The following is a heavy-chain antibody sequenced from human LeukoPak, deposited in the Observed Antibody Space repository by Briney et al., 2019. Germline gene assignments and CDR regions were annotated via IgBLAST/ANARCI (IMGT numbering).Heavy chain of an antibody. V-gene: IGHV3-48*01. CDR2: IDARSGIT. Sequence: GGSLRLSCAASGFTFTIFGLNWVRQAPGKGPEWVSYIDARSGITYYADPVQGRFTISRDDARESVFLQMDGLRVDDTAVYYCAKEVEGTGPDEAFDIWGQGTMVTVSS. J-gene: IGHJ3*02. CDR1: GFTFTIFG. D-gene: IGHD2-21*02. CDR3: AKEVEGTGPDEAFDI.